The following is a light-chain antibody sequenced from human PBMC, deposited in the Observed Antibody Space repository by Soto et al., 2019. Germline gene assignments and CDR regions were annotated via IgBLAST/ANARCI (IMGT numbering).Light chain of an antibody. V-gene: IGKV3-20*01. CDR3: QQYGNSPWT. Sequence: EIVLTQSPGTLSLSPGERATLSCRASQSVSSSYLAWYQQKPGQAPRLLIYGASSRATGIPDRFSGSGSGTDFTLTISRLEPEDFAVYYCQQYGNSPWTFGQGTQVDIK. CDR2: GAS. J-gene: IGKJ1*01. CDR1: QSVSSSY.